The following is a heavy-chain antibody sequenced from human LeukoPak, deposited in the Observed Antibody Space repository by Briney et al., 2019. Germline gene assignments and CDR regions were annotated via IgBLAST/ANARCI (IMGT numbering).Heavy chain of an antibody. CDR2: ISGSGGTT. CDR3: AKGSGGSGSYSKYYFDY. CDR1: GFTFSSYG. D-gene: IGHD3-10*01. V-gene: IGHV3-23*01. J-gene: IGHJ4*02. Sequence: GGTLRLSCAGSGFTFSSYGMSWVRQAPGKGLEWVSAISGSGGTTYYADSLRGRFTISRDNSKNTVYLQINSLRADDTAVYYCAKGSGGSGSYSKYYFDYWGQGTLVTVSS.